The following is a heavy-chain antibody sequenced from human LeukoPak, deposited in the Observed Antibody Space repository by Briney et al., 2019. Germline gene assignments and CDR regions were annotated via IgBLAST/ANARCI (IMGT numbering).Heavy chain of an antibody. CDR2: ISSSSSYI. V-gene: IGHV3-21*01. D-gene: IGHD3-10*01. CDR3: ARGDLLLWFGELLGYFDY. J-gene: IGHJ4*02. CDR1: GFTFSSYS. Sequence: PGGSLRLSCAASGFTFSSYSMNWVRQAPGKGLEWVSSISSSSSYIYYADSVKGRFTISRDNAKNSLYLQMNSLRAEDTAVYYCARGDLLLWFGELLGYFDYWGQGTLVTVSS.